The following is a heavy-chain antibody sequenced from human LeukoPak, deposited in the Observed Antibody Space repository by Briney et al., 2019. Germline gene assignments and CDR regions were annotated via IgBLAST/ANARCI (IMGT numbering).Heavy chain of an antibody. Sequence: PGGSLRLSCAASGFTFSNAWMSWVRQAPEKGLEWVGRIKSKSDGGTTDYAAPVKGRFTIARDDSKNTLYLQMNSLKTEDTAVYYCTTEGLLWFGGLYRYAFDIWGQGTMVTVSS. V-gene: IGHV3-15*01. D-gene: IGHD3-10*01. CDR1: GFTFSNAW. J-gene: IGHJ3*02. CDR3: TTEGLLWFGGLYRYAFDI. CDR2: IKSKSDGGTT.